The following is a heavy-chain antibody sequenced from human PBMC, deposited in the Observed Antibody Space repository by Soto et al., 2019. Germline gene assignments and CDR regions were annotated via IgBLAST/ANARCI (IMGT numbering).Heavy chain of an antibody. V-gene: IGHV4-59*01. CDR2: IYYTGST. CDR3: ARVKYGSGSYLHVFAY. Sequence: TCTLCREWIDSFYWAWIRQTPAKGLEWIGYIYYTGSTVYNPSLKTRVTISLDTSKTQFSLKLRSVTAADTAVYYCARVKYGSGSYLHVFAYWVQGALVTVSS. J-gene: IGHJ4*02. CDR1: REWIDSFY. D-gene: IGHD3-10*01.